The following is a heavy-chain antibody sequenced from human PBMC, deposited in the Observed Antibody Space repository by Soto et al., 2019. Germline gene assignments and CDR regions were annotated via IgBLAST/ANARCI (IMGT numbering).Heavy chain of an antibody. V-gene: IGHV3-30*18. J-gene: IGHJ5*02. CDR2: ISDDGSNK. Sequence: QVQLVESGGGVVQPGRSLRLSCAASGFGFSGYGMHWVRQAPGKGLEWLAAISDDGSNKYYGDSVKGRFTISRDNSKNTLYLQINSLRAEDTAVYYCAKDRKCEHNNGWPQGSWGQGTQVTVSS. CDR3: AKDRKCEHNNGWPQGS. D-gene: IGHD6-19*01. CDR1: GFGFSGYG.